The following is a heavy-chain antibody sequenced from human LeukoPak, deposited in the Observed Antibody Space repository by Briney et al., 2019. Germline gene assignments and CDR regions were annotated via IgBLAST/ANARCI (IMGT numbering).Heavy chain of an antibody. Sequence: GGSLRLSCAASGFMFTSYAMSWVRQAPGKGLDWVAAISGGGTTTYYADSVKGRFTISRDTSKKTLYLEMNSLRAEDTAIYYCAKELVAAAGLYFDYWGQGTLVTVSS. V-gene: IGHV3-23*01. CDR2: ISGGGTTT. D-gene: IGHD6-13*01. CDR1: GFMFTSYA. J-gene: IGHJ4*02. CDR3: AKELVAAAGLYFDY.